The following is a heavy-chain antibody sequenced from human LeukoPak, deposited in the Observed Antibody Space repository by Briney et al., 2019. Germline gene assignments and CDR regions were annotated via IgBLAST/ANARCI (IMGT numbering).Heavy chain of an antibody. J-gene: IGHJ4*02. CDR1: GLTVSSSY. D-gene: IGHD6-19*01. Sequence: GGSLRLSCTASGLTVSSSYMTWVRQAPGKGLEWVSLIYGGGGTYYADSVKGRFTISRHNSDNTLYLEMNSLRPDDTAVYYCARVGVGTVAGNYFDDWGQGTLVTVSS. CDR3: ARVGVGTVAGNYFDD. CDR2: IYGGGGT. V-gene: IGHV3-53*04.